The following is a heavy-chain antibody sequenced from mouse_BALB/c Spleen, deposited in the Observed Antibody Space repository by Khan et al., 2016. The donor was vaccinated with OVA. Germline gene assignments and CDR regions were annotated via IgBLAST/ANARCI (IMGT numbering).Heavy chain of an antibody. CDR2: ISYSGRT. CDR3: ARSVTITTVVATDFDY. J-gene: IGHJ2*01. Sequence: EVQLQESGPGLVKPSQSLSLTCTVTGYSITSDYAWNWIRQFPGNKLEWVGYISYSGRTSYNPSLTSRTSITRDTSKNQFFLQSSSVTTEDTATYYCARSVTITTVVATDFDYWGQGTTLTVSS. CDR1: GYSITSDYA. V-gene: IGHV3-2*02. D-gene: IGHD1-1*01.